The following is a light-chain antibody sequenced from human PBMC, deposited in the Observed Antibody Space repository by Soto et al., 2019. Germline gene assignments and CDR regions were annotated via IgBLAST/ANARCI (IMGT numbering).Light chain of an antibody. J-gene: IGKJ2*01. CDR1: QSVSSSS. Sequence: EIVLTQSPGTLSLSPGERATLYCRASQSVSSSSLAWYQQKPGQAPRLLSYGASSRATGIPDRFSGSGSGTDFTLTITRLEPEDFAVYYCQQYGTSPYTFGQGTKLEIK. V-gene: IGKV3-20*01. CDR3: QQYGTSPYT. CDR2: GAS.